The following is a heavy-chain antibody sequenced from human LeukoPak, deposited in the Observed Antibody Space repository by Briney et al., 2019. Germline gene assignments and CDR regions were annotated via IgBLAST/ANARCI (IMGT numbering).Heavy chain of an antibody. CDR2: IYHSGST. CDR3: ARDGGTYYYDSSGYPMLDY. Sequence: SETLSLTCTVSGGSISSGYYWGWIRQPPGKGLEWIGSIYHSGSTYYNPSLKSRVTISVDTSKNQFSLKLSSVTAADTAVYYCARDGGTYYYDSSGYPMLDYWGQGTLVTVSS. CDR1: GGSISSGYY. J-gene: IGHJ4*02. D-gene: IGHD3-22*01. V-gene: IGHV4-38-2*02.